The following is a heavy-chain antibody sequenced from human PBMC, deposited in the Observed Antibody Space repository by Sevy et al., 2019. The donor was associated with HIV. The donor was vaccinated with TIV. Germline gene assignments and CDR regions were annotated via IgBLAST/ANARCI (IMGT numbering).Heavy chain of an antibody. V-gene: IGHV3-23*01. D-gene: IGHD1-26*01. CDR2: ISGRDSST. J-gene: IGHJ3*01. Sequence: GGSLRLSCAASGFTFSIYGMHWVRQAPGKGLEWVSSISGRDSSTYYADSVRGRFIISRDNSENTLYLQMNGLRAEDTAVYYCAKVTLWELLAAHDAFDVWGQGTMVTVSS. CDR3: AKVTLWELLAAHDAFDV. CDR1: GFTFSIYG.